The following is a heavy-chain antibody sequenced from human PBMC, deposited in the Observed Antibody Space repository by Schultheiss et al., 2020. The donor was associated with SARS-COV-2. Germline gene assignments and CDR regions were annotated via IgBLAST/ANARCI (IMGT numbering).Heavy chain of an antibody. D-gene: IGHD2-2*01. V-gene: IGHV3-23*01. Sequence: GGSLRLSCSASGFTFSSYAMSWVRQAPGKGLEWVSAISGSGGSTYYADSVKGRFTISRDNSKNSLYLQMNSLRAEDTAVYYCAAAGVPAAALAFDIWGQGTMFTVSS. CDR3: AAAGVPAAALAFDI. CDR1: GFTFSSYA. CDR2: ISGSGGST. J-gene: IGHJ3*02.